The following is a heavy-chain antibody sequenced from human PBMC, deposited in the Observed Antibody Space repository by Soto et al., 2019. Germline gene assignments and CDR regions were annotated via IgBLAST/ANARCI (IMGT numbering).Heavy chain of an antibody. CDR3: ARGLFPHYDFWSGYPY. CDR1: GYTFTSYD. CDR2: MNPNSGNT. D-gene: IGHD3-3*01. V-gene: IGHV1-8*01. J-gene: IGHJ4*02. Sequence: GASVKVSCKASGYTFTSYDINWVRQATGQGLEWMGWMNPNSGNTGYAQKFQGRVTMTRNTSISTAYMELSSLRSEDTAVNYCARGLFPHYDFWSGYPYWGQGTLVTVSS.